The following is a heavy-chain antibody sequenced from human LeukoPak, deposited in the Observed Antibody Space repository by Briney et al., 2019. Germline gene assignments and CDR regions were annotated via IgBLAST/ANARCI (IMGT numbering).Heavy chain of an antibody. J-gene: IGHJ6*03. CDR3: AREVYGSGSYFNGYYYMDV. CDR1: GFTVSSNY. Sequence: PGGSLRLSCAASGFTVSSNYMSWVRQAPGKGLGWVSVIYSGGSTYYADSVTGRFTISRDNSKNTLYLQMNSLRAEDTAVYYCAREVYGSGSYFNGYYYMDVWGKGTTVTVSS. V-gene: IGHV3-53*01. D-gene: IGHD3-10*01. CDR2: IYSGGST.